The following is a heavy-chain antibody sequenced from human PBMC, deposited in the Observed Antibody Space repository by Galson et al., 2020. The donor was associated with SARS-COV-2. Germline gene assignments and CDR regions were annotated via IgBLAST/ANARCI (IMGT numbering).Heavy chain of an antibody. CDR1: GFTFSSYA. CDR2: ISGSGGST. J-gene: IGHJ4*02. Sequence: GESLKISCAASGFTFSSYAMSWVRQAPGKGLEWVSAISGSGGSTYYADSVKGRFTISRDNSKNTLYLQMNSLRAEDTAVYYCAKIGSGSYYEAHWGQGTLVTVSS. V-gene: IGHV3-23*01. D-gene: IGHD1-26*01. CDR3: AKIGSGSYYEAH.